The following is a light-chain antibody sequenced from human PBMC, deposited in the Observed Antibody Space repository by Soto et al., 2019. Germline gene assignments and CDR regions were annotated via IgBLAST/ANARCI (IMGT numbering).Light chain of an antibody. J-gene: IGLJ3*02. CDR2: EVN. V-gene: IGLV2-23*02. CDR3: CSYARSSWV. Sequence: QSALTQPASVSGSPGQSISISCTGTSSDVGSYNFVSWYQKYPGKAPKLMIYEVNKRPSGVSNRFSGSKSGNTASLTISGLQAEDEADYYCCSYARSSWVFGGGTKLTVL. CDR1: SSDVGSYNF.